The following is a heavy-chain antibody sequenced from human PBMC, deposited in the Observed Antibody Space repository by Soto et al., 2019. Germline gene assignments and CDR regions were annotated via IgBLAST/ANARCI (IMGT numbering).Heavy chain of an antibody. CDR3: ARGGTYYYDSSGYYPTPYYFDY. D-gene: IGHD3-22*01. V-gene: IGHV4-31*03. J-gene: IGHJ4*02. Sequence: SETLSLTCTVSGGSISSGGYYWSWIRQHPGKGLEWIGYIYYSGSTYYNPSLKSRVTISVDTSKNQFSLKLSSVTAADTAVYYCARGGTYYYDSSGYYPTPYYFDYWGQGTLVTVSS. CDR2: IYYSGST. CDR1: GGSISSGGYY.